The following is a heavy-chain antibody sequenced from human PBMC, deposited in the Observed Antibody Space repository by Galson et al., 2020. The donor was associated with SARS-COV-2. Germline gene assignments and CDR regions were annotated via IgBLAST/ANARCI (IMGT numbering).Heavy chain of an antibody. CDR3: ARRDNYYYYGMDV. Sequence: SETLSLTCDVYGGSFNTYYWSWIRQPPGKGLEWFGEINDRGSTNYNPPLKSRVTMSADTSKNQFSLKLSTVTAADTAVYYCARRDNYYYYGMDVWGQGTTVTVSS. V-gene: IGHV4-34*01. CDR2: INDRGST. CDR1: GGSFNTYY. J-gene: IGHJ6*02.